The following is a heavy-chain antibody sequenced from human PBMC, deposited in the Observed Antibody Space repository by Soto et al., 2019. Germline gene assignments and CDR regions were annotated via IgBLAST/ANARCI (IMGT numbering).Heavy chain of an antibody. V-gene: IGHV1-8*01. CDR2: MNPNSGNT. CDR3: TRDDVHCSGGTCYGIPMDV. D-gene: IGHD2-15*01. Sequence: GASVKVSCKASGYTFTSYDINWVRQATGQGLEWMGWMNPNSGNTGYAQKFQGRVTMTRDTSISTAYMELSSLRSEDTAVYYCTRDDVHCSGGTCYGIPMDVWGKGTTVTVSS. CDR1: GYTFTSYD. J-gene: IGHJ6*03.